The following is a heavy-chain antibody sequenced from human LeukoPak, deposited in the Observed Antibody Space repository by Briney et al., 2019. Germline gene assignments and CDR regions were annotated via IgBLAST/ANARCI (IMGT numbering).Heavy chain of an antibody. J-gene: IGHJ4*02. Sequence: GESLKISCKGSGYSFTNYWIGWARQMSGKGLEWVGIIYPGDSDTRYSPSSQGQVTISADKSTSTTYLQWKSLKASDTARYYCARRENYALDYWGQGTLVTVSS. CDR3: ARRENYALDY. D-gene: IGHD1-7*01. V-gene: IGHV5-51*01. CDR1: GYSFTNYW. CDR2: IYPGDSDT.